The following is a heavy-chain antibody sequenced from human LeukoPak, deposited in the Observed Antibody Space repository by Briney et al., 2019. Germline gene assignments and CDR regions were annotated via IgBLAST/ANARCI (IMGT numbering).Heavy chain of an antibody. V-gene: IGHV4-59*01. CDR3: ARELYYYMDV. CDR1: GGSISSYY. CDR2: IYYSGST. Sequence: SETLSLTCTVSGGSISSYYWSWIRQPPGKGLEWIGYIYYSGSTNYNPSLKSRVTISVDTSKNQFSLKLSSATAADTAVYYCARELYYYMDVWGKGTTVTVSS. J-gene: IGHJ6*03.